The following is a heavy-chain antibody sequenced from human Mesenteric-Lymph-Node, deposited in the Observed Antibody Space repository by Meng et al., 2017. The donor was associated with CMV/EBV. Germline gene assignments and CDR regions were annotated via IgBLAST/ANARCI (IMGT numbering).Heavy chain of an antibody. Sequence: GESLKISCAASGFTFSSYEMNWVRQAPGKGLKWVSYISSSGSTIYYADSVKGRFTISRDNAKNSLYLQMNSLRAEDTAVYYCARDRVDIVVAFYYYYGMDVWGQGTTVTVSS. CDR1: GFTFSSYE. J-gene: IGHJ6*02. V-gene: IGHV3-48*03. CDR2: ISSSGSTI. D-gene: IGHD2-2*03. CDR3: ARDRVDIVVAFYYYYGMDV.